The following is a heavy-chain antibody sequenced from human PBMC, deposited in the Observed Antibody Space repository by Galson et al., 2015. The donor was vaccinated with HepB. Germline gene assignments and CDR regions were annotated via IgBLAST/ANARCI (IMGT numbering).Heavy chain of an antibody. CDR1: GFSFSSHS. CDR3: ARDPGISDSWYYFDV. CDR2: ISSSNSAI. J-gene: IGHJ4*02. Sequence: SLRLSCAASGFSFSSHSMNWVRQAPGKGLEWVSYISSSNSAIYYADSVKGRFAISRDNAKNALYLQMNSPRDEDTAVYYCARDPGISDSWYYFDVWGQGTLVTVSS. V-gene: IGHV3-48*02. D-gene: IGHD3-3*02.